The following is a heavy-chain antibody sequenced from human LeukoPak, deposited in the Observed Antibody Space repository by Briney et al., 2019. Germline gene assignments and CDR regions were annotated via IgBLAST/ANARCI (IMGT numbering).Heavy chain of an antibody. CDR3: AKVLKWEPWYYYYGMDV. J-gene: IGHJ6*02. CDR2: ISGSGGST. Sequence: GGSLRLSCVVSGFSVSNNYIIWVRQAPGKGLEWVSAISGSGGSTYYADSVKGRFTISRDNSKNTLYLQMNSLRAEDTAVYYCAKVLKWEPWYYYYGMDVWGQGTTVTVSS. V-gene: IGHV3-23*01. CDR1: GFSVSNNY. D-gene: IGHD1-26*01.